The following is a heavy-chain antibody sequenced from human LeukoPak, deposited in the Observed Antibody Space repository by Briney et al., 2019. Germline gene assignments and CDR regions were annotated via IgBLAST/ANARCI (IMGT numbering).Heavy chain of an antibody. V-gene: IGHV4-59*08. CDR3: ARLLWFGESTNWFDP. CDR1: GGSISSYY. Sequence: SETLSLTCTVSGGSISSYYWSWIRQPPGKGLEWIGYIYYSGSTNYNPSLKSRVTISVDTSKNQFSLELSSVTAADTAVYYCARLLWFGESTNWFDPWGQGTLVTVTS. CDR2: IYYSGST. D-gene: IGHD3-10*01. J-gene: IGHJ5*02.